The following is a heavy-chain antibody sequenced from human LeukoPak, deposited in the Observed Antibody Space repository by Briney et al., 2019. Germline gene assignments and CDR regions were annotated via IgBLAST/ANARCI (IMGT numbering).Heavy chain of an antibody. CDR3: GRGRKVRDYGGNYIDY. D-gene: IGHD4-23*01. J-gene: IGHJ4*02. CDR1: GFTFSDYG. CDR2: ISFDGGNK. V-gene: IGHV3-30*01. Sequence: GGSLRLSCADSGFTFSDYGMHWVRQAPGKGLEWVALISFDGGNKYYADSVEGRFTISRDNSKNTLYLQMNSLRADDTAVYYCGRGRKVRDYGGNYIDYWGQGTRVTVSS.